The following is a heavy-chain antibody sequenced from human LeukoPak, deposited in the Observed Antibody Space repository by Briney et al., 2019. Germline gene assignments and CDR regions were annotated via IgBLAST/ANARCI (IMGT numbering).Heavy chain of an antibody. J-gene: IGHJ4*02. CDR1: GGSISSSSYC. V-gene: IGHV4-39*01. Sequence: PSETLSLTCTVSGGSISSSSYCWGWIRQPPGKGLGWIGSMYYSGSPYCNPSLNSRVTISADPSKNQFSLKLSSVTAADTAVHYCAIRIQLWESGLIDYWGQGTLVTVSS. CDR2: MYYSGSP. D-gene: IGHD5-18*01. CDR3: AIRIQLWESGLIDY.